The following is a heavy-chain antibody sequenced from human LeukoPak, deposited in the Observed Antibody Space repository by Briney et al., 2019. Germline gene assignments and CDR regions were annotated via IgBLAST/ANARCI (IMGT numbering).Heavy chain of an antibody. Sequence: ASVKVSCKASGYTFTSYDINWVRQATGQGLEWMGWMNPNSGNTGYAQKFQGRVTMTRNTSISTAYMELSSLRSEDTAVYYCATSSSYGTLYYFDYWGQGTLVTVSS. V-gene: IGHV1-8*01. CDR1: GYTFTSYD. CDR2: MNPNSGNT. D-gene: IGHD1-26*01. CDR3: ATSSSYGTLYYFDY. J-gene: IGHJ4*02.